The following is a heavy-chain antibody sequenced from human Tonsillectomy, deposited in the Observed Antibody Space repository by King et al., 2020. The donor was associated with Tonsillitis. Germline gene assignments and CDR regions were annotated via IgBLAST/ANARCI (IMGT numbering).Heavy chain of an antibody. V-gene: IGHV3-66*01. CDR2: IFSDGNK. J-gene: IGHJ4*02. D-gene: IGHD6-13*01. CDR3: ARSVSSSWYGDY. CDR1: GFTVSTYY. Sequence: VQLVESGGGLVQPGGSLRLSCAASGFTVSTYYMSWVRQAPGKGLEWVSVIFSDGNKYYADSVKGRFTISRDNSKNTLYLQMNSLRAEDTAVYYCARSVSSSWYGDYWGQGTLVTVSS.